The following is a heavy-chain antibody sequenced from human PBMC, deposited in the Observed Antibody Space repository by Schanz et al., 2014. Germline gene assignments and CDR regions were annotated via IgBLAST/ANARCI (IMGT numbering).Heavy chain of an antibody. CDR3: ARDRWDWNNAFDI. Sequence: VQLVDSGGALVKPGGSLRLSCAASGFTFSDYYMSWVRQAPGKGLEWVSVIYSGGSTYYADSVKGRFTISRDNSKNTLYLQMNSLRAEDTAVYYCARDRWDWNNAFDIWGQGTMVTVSS. CDR2: IYSGGST. V-gene: IGHV3-66*01. J-gene: IGHJ3*02. D-gene: IGHD1-1*01. CDR1: GFTFSDYY.